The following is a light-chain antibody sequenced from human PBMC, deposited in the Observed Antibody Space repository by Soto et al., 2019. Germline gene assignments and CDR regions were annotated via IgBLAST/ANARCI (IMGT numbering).Light chain of an antibody. CDR1: QDITNY. CDR2: DAS. CDR3: QHYDHLPIT. Sequence: DIQMTQSPSSLSASVGDRVTITCQASQDITNYLNWYQQKPGKAPRLLLYDASSLETGVPSRFSGSGSGTDFTVSISSLQPEDIATYYCQHYDHLPITFGQGTGLEIK. J-gene: IGKJ5*01. V-gene: IGKV1-33*01.